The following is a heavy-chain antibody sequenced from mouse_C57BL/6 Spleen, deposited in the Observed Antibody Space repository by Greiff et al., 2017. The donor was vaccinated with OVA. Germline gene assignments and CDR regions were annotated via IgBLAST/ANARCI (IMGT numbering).Heavy chain of an antibody. D-gene: IGHD2-2*01. J-gene: IGHJ3*01. CDR2: IDPETGGT. CDR3: TRSDGYDGAWFAY. V-gene: IGHV1-15*01. Sequence: VQRVESGAELVRPGASVTLSCKASGYTFTDYEMHWVKQTPVHGLEWIGAIDPETGGTAYNQKFKGKAILTADKSSSTAYMELRSLTSEDSAVYYCTRSDGYDGAWFAYWGQGTLVTVSA. CDR1: GYTFTDYE.